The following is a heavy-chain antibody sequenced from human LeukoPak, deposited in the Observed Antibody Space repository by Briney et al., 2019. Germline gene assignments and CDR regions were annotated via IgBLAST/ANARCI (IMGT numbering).Heavy chain of an antibody. CDR2: IYSGGST. Sequence: GGSLRLSCAASWFTVSSNYMSWVRQAPGKGLEWVSVIYSGGSTYYADSVKGRFTISRDNSKNTLYLQMNSLRAEDTAVYYCARGAAAVVFDYWGQGTLVTVSS. J-gene: IGHJ4*02. CDR1: WFTVSSNY. V-gene: IGHV3-53*01. D-gene: IGHD6-13*01. CDR3: ARGAAAVVFDY.